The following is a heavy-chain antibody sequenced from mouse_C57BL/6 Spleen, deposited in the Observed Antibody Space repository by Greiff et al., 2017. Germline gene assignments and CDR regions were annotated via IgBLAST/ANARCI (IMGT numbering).Heavy chain of an antibody. V-gene: IGHV1-15*01. CDR2: IDPETGGT. D-gene: IGHD2-2*01. CDR3: TLPGLRRLWYFDV. J-gene: IGHJ1*03. Sequence: QVQLQQSGAELVRPGASVTLSCKASGYTFTDYEMHWVKQTPVHGLEWIGAIDPETGGTAYNQKFKGKAILTADKSSSTAYMELRSLTSEDSAVYYCTLPGLRRLWYFDVWGTGTTVTVSS. CDR1: GYTFTDYE.